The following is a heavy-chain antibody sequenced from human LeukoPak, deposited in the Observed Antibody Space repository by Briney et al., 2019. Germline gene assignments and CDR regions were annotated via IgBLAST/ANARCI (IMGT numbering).Heavy chain of an antibody. Sequence: GGSLRLSCAASGFTFSSYAMSWVRQAPGKGLEWVSAISGSGGSTYYADSVKGRFTISRDNAKNTLYLQMNSLRAEDTAVYYCAKSYSSGWNYFDYWGQGTLVTVSS. J-gene: IGHJ4*02. CDR3: AKSYSSGWNYFDY. CDR1: GFTFSSYA. V-gene: IGHV3-23*01. D-gene: IGHD6-19*01. CDR2: ISGSGGST.